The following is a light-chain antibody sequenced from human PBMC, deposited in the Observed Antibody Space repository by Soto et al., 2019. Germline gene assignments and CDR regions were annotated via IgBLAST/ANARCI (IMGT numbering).Light chain of an antibody. Sequence: QSVLTQPASVSGSPGQSITISCTGTSSDVGGYNFVSWYQHHPGKAPKVMIYDVSNRPSGVSNRFSGSKSGNTASLTISGLQAEDEADYYCDSYTSNGLYVFGTGIKVTV. CDR1: SSDVGGYNF. J-gene: IGLJ1*01. CDR3: DSYTSNGLYV. V-gene: IGLV2-14*03. CDR2: DVS.